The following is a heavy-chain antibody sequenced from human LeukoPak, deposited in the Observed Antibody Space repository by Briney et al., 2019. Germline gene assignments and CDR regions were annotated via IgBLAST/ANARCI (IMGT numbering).Heavy chain of an antibody. CDR1: GGSISSGGYY. Sequence: SETLSLTCTVSGGSISSGGYYWSWIRQPPGKGLEWIGYIYHSGSTYYNPSLKSRVAISVDRSKNQFSLKLSSVTAADTAVYYCARADDFTADYWGQGTLVTVSS. J-gene: IGHJ4*02. CDR2: IYHSGST. V-gene: IGHV4-30-2*01. D-gene: IGHD3-3*01. CDR3: ARADDFTADY.